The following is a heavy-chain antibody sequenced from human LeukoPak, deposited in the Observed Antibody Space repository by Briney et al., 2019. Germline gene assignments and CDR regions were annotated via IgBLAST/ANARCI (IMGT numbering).Heavy chain of an antibody. CDR1: GFNFNSYW. J-gene: IGHJ4*02. Sequence: QAGGSLRLSCAASGFNFNSYWMSWVRQAPGKGLECVANIKQDGSEIYFVDSVKGRLTISRDNAKSSLYLQMNSLRAEDTAVYYCAREGVGEFLDYWGQGTPVTVSS. D-gene: IGHD3-10*01. CDR2: IKQDGSEI. CDR3: AREGVGEFLDY. V-gene: IGHV3-7*01.